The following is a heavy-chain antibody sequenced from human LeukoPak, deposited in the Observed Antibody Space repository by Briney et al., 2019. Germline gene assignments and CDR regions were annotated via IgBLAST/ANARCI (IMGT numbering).Heavy chain of an antibody. CDR3: AKDYGDYVYYFDY. Sequence: PGGSLRLSCAASGFTFSSYSMNWVRQAPGKGLEWVSSISSSSSYIYYADSVKGRFTISRDNSKNSLYLQMNSLRTEDTALYYCAKDYGDYVYYFDYWGQGTLVTVSS. CDR1: GFTFSSYS. V-gene: IGHV3-21*04. CDR2: ISSSSSYI. D-gene: IGHD4-17*01. J-gene: IGHJ4*02.